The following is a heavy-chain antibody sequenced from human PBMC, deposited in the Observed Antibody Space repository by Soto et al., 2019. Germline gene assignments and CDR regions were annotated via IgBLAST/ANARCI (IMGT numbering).Heavy chain of an antibody. D-gene: IGHD6-6*01. Sequence: GGSLRLSCAASGFTFDDYAMHWVRQAPGKGLEWVSGISWNSGSIGCADSVKGRFTISRDNAKNSLYLQMNSLRAEDTALYYCAKDMQLVFYGMDVWGQGTTVTVSS. CDR2: ISWNSGSI. V-gene: IGHV3-9*01. J-gene: IGHJ6*02. CDR3: AKDMQLVFYGMDV. CDR1: GFTFDDYA.